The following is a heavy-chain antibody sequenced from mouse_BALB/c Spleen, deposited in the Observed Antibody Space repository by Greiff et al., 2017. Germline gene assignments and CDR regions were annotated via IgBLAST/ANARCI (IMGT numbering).Heavy chain of an antibody. V-gene: IGHV5-6-3*01. CDR3: ARMVDYMMDY. D-gene: IGHD1-1*02. J-gene: IGHJ4*01. CDR2: INSNGGST. Sequence: EVHLVESGGGLVQPGGSLKLSCAASGFTFSSYGMSWVRQTPDKRLELVATINSNGGSTYYPDSVKGRFTISRDNAKNTLYLQMSSLKSEDTAMYYCARMVDYMMDYWGQGTSVTVSS. CDR1: GFTFSSYG.